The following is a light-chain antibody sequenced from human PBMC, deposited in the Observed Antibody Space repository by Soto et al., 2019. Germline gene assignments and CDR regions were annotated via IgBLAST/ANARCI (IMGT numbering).Light chain of an antibody. J-gene: IGKJ1*01. V-gene: IGKV1-5*01. CDR2: DAS. Sequence: DIQLTQSPSFLSASVGDRLTITCRASQSISSWLAWYQQKPGKAPKLLIYDASSLESGVPSRFSGSGSATEFTLTISSLQPDDFATYYCQQYNNYWTFGQGTKVDIK. CDR3: QQYNNYWT. CDR1: QSISSW.